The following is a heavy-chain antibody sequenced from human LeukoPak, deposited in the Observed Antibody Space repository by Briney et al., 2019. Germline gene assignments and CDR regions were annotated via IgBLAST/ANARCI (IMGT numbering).Heavy chain of an antibody. CDR3: AGMRITTPTVRTLDY. CDR1: GGSITSYY. J-gene: IGHJ4*02. V-gene: IGHV4-59*01. Sequence: SETLSLTCTVSGGSITSYYWSWIRQPPGKGLEWIGYISKSGNTNYSPSLKSRVTIFGDTSKNQFSLKLSSVTAADTAVYYCAGMRITTPTVRTLDYWGQGTLVTVSS. D-gene: IGHD1-14*01. CDR2: ISKSGNT.